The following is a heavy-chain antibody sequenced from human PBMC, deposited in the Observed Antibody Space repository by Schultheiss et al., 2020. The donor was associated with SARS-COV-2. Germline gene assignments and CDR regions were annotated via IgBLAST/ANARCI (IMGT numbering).Heavy chain of an antibody. D-gene: IGHD3-3*01. J-gene: IGHJ6*03. Sequence: SETLSLTCTVSGGSISSYYWGWIRQPPGKGLEWIGYIYYSGSTNYNPSLKSRVTISVDTSKNQFSLKLSPVTAADTAVYFCARQEGSTIFRMVTREYHYYMDVWGKGTTVTVSS. CDR3: ARQEGSTIFRMVTREYHYYMDV. CDR2: IYYSGST. V-gene: IGHV4-59*08. CDR1: GGSISSYY.